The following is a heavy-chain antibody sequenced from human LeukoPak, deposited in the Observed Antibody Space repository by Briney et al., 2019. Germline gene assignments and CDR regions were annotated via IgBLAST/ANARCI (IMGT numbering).Heavy chain of an antibody. CDR3: AKGDYDSSGYYSGDY. CDR1: GFTFSSYA. D-gene: IGHD3-22*01. J-gene: IGHJ4*02. CDR2: ISGSGGSP. V-gene: IGHV3-23*01. Sequence: QPGGSLRLSCAASGFTFSSYAMSWVRQAPGKGLEWVSAISGSGGSPYYADSVKGRFTISRDNSKNTLYLQMNSLRAEDTAVYYCAKGDYDSSGYYSGDYWGQGTLVTVSS.